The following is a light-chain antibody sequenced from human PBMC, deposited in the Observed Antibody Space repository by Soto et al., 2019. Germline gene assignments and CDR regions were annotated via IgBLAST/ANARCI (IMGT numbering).Light chain of an antibody. J-gene: IGKJ4*01. V-gene: IGKV4-1*01. Sequence: DIMMTHSPHSLTVSLRERDTINCKSSQSLLYSSDNKNYLAWYQQKAGQPPKLLIYWASIRQPGVPDRFSGSGSGTDFSLTISSLQAEDVAVYYCQEFYSTPSLTFGGGTKVDIK. CDR1: QSLLYSSDNKNY. CDR2: WAS. CDR3: QEFYSTPSLT.